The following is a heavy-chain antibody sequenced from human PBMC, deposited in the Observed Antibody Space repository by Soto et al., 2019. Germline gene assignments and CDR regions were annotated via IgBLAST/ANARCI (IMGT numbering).Heavy chain of an antibody. CDR2: ITSGGRSI. V-gene: IGHV3-48*03. CDR3: VRRMASPDQ. D-gene: IGHD2-15*01. CDR1: GFTFSDYE. J-gene: IGHJ4*02. Sequence: PGGSLRLSCTASGFTFSDYEMNWVRQAPGKGLEWVSYITSGGRSIYYADSVKGRFIISRDKAENSLYLQMNSLRPEDTAVYYCVRRMASPDQWGQGILVTVSS.